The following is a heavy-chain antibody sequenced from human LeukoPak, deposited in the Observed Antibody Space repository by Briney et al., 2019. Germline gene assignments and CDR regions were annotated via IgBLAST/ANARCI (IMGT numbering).Heavy chain of an antibody. CDR2: IKKDGSQI. V-gene: IGHV3-7*01. Sequence: PGGSLRLSCTASGFTLSNYWMSWVRQAPGKGLEWVANIKKDGSQINYVDSVKGRFTISRDNAKNTLYLQMNSLRAEDTAVYYCARYDILTGSDYWGQGTLVTVSS. CDR1: GFTLSNYW. D-gene: IGHD3-9*01. CDR3: ARYDILTGSDY. J-gene: IGHJ4*02.